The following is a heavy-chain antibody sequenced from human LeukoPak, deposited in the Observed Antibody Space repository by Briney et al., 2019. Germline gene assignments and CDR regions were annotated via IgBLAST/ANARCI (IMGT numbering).Heavy chain of an antibody. D-gene: IGHD5-18*01. J-gene: IGHJ4*02. CDR1: GGTFSSYA. CDR2: IIPIFGTV. CDR3: ARSRERAAMGHFDY. V-gene: IGHV1-69*13. Sequence: ASVKVSCKASGGTFSSYAISWVRQAPGQGLEWMGGIIPIFGTVNYAQKFQGRVTITADESTSTAYMELSSLRSEDTAVYYCARSRERAAMGHFDYWGQGTLVTVSS.